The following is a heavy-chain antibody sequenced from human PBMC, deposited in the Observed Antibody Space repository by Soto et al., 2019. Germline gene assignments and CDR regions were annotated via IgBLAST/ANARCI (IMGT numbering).Heavy chain of an antibody. CDR1: GGSMSSYY. J-gene: IGHJ4*02. CDR2: ISSSGST. CDR3: ANYPTTVTSDY. Sequence: PSXTLSLTCTVSGGSMSSYYWSWIRQPPVKGLEWIAYISSSGSTNYNPSLKSRVTISVDTSKNQFSLKLSSVTAADTAVYYCANYPTTVTSDYWGQGTLVTVSS. D-gene: IGHD4-17*01. V-gene: IGHV4-59*01.